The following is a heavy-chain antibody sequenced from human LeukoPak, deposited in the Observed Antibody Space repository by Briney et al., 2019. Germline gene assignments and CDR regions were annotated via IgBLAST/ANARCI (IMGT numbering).Heavy chain of an antibody. Sequence: ASVKVSCKASGYTFIDYYMHWVRQAPGQGLEWMGWINPNSGGTNYAQNFQGRVTMTRDTSIRTVYMELSRLRSDDTAVYYCARGPIIDIAIVPAADEYYYMDVWGKGTTVTVSS. CDR2: INPNSGGT. CDR1: GYTFIDYY. CDR3: ARGPIIDIAIVPAADEYYYMDV. J-gene: IGHJ6*03. V-gene: IGHV1-2*02. D-gene: IGHD2-2*01.